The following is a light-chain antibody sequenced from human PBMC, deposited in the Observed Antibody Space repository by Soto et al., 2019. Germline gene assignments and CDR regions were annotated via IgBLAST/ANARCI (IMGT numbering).Light chain of an antibody. Sequence: QSVLTQPPSVSGAPGQRVTISCTGSSSNIGAGYDVHWYQQLPGTAPKLLIYRNSNRPSGVPDRVSGSKSGTSASLAITGIQAEDEADYYCTSYDSSLSGSVFGGGTKLTVL. J-gene: IGLJ3*02. CDR1: SSNIGAGYD. CDR2: RNS. CDR3: TSYDSSLSGSV. V-gene: IGLV1-40*01.